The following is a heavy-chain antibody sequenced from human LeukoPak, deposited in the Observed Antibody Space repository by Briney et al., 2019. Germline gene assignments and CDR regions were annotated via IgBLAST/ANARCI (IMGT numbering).Heavy chain of an antibody. CDR2: IYYSGST. CDR3: ARHRQKAAGTVGLDY. V-gene: IGHV4-39*01. CDR1: GGSISSGSYY. Sequence: SETLSLTCTVSGGSISSGSYYWSWIRQPAGKGLEWIGRIYYSGSTYYNPSLKSRVTISVDTSKNQFSLKLSSVTAADTAVYYCARHRQKAAGTVGLDYWGQGTLVTVSS. D-gene: IGHD6-13*01. J-gene: IGHJ4*02.